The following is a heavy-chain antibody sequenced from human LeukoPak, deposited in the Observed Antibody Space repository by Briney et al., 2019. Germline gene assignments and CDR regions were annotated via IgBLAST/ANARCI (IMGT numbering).Heavy chain of an antibody. CDR1: GYTFTGYY. Sequence: ASVKVSCKASGYTFTGYYMHWVRQAPGQGLEWMGWINPNSGGTNYAQKFQGRVTITTDESTSTAYMELSSLRSEDTAVYYCASPMEGAQGNPPFDYWGQGTLVTVSS. V-gene: IGHV1-2*02. J-gene: IGHJ4*02. D-gene: IGHD1-26*01. CDR3: ASPMEGAQGNPPFDY. CDR2: INPNSGGT.